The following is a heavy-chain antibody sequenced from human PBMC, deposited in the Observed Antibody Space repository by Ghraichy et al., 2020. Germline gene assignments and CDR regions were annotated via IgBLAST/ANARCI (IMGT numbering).Heavy chain of an antibody. Sequence: GGSLRLSCVVSEFIFDDYAMHWVRQAPGKGPEWVSVISWNSKNIAYADSVKGRFTISRDNAKNSLYLQMNSLKPEDTAFYYCAQGPHYSSGWFPFKLEDWGQGTLVTVSS. CDR1: EFIFDDYA. J-gene: IGHJ4*02. V-gene: IGHV3-9*01. CDR2: ISWNSKNI. D-gene: IGHD6-19*01. CDR3: AQGPHYSSGWFPFKLED.